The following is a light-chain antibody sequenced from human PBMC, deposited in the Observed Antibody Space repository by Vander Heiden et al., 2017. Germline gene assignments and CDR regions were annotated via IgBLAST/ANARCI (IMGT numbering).Light chain of an antibody. V-gene: IGKV1-5*01. CDR2: DAS. J-gene: IGKJ1*01. CDR3: QQYDSYPWT. CDR1: QSITSW. Sequence: DIQMTQSTATLSASVGDRVTITVRTSQSITSWLAWYQQKPGKAPKLLIYDASSLESGVPSRFRGSGSGTEFTLTISSLQPDDFATYYCQQYDSYPWTFGQGTKVEIK.